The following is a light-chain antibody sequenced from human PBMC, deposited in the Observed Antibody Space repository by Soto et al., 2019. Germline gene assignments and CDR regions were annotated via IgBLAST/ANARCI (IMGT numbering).Light chain of an antibody. J-gene: IGKJ1*01. CDR3: QQYNNWPPGT. V-gene: IGKV3-15*01. Sequence: EIVMTQSPATLSVSPGERATLSCRASQSVSSNLAWYQQKPGQAPRLLIYGASTRATGIPARFSGSWSGTDFTLTISSLQSEDFAVYYCQQYNNWPPGTSGQGTKVEIK. CDR2: GAS. CDR1: QSVSSN.